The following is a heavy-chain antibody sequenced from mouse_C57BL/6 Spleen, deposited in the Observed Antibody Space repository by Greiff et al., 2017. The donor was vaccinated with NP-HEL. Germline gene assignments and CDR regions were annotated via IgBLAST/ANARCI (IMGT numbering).Heavy chain of an antibody. CDR2: IYPGSGST. CDR3: ARAPTTVVYWYFDV. V-gene: IGHV1-55*01. CDR1: GYTFTSYW. Sequence: QVQLQQPGAELVKPGASVKMSCKASGYTFTSYWITWVKQRPGQGLEWIGDIYPGSGSTNYNEKFKSKATLTVDTSSSTAYMQLSSLTSEDSAVYYCARAPTTVVYWYFDVWGTGTTVTVSS. D-gene: IGHD1-1*01. J-gene: IGHJ1*03.